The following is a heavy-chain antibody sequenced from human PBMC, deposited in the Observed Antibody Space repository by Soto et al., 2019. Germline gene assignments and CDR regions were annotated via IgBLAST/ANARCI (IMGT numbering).Heavy chain of an antibody. V-gene: IGHV3-74*01. CDR1: GFTFSSYW. CDR3: ARVGSTSWY. CDR2: IDGAGRST. Sequence: EVQLVESGGGLVQPGGSLRLSCAASGFTFSSYWMHWVRQPPGKGLVWVSRIDGAGRSTNYADSVKGRFTISRDNAKNTLYLQMNSLRSEDTAVYYCARVGSTSWYWGQGTLVTVSS. D-gene: IGHD6-6*01. J-gene: IGHJ4*02.